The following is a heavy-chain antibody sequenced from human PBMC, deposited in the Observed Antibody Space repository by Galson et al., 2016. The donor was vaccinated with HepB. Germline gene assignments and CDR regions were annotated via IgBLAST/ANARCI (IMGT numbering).Heavy chain of an antibody. V-gene: IGHV3-23*01. Sequence: SLRLSCAAPGFTFSNYGMTWVRQAPGKGLEVVSSISRSGDSTDYADSVKGRFTISRGNSNNMLFLQMSSLRTDDTAIYYCARRHEYCPPVGCSVDYWGQGTLVSVSS. CDR2: ISRSGDST. D-gene: IGHD2/OR15-2a*01. J-gene: IGHJ4*02. CDR1: GFTFSNYG. CDR3: ARRHEYCPPVGCSVDY.